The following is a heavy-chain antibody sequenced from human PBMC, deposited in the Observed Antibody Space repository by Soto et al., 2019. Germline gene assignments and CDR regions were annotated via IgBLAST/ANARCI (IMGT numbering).Heavy chain of an antibody. D-gene: IGHD6-13*01. CDR3: ARYTRSSWYGEDYAFDI. J-gene: IGHJ3*02. CDR1: GFTFSDYY. CDR2: ISSSGSTI. Sequence: QVQLVESGGGLVKPGGSLRLSCAASGFTFSDYYMSWIRQAPGKGLEWVSYISSSGSTIYYAASVKGRFTIPRDNAKNSLYLQMNSLRAEDTAVYYCARYTRSSWYGEDYAFDIWGQGTMVTVSS. V-gene: IGHV3-11*01.